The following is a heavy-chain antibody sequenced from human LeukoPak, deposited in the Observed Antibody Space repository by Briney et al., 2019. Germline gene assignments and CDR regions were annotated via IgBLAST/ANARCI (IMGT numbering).Heavy chain of an antibody. CDR1: GDSISSSSSY. J-gene: IGHJ3*02. Sequence: PSETLSLTCTVSGDSISSSSSYWGWIRQPPGKGLEWIGSIYYSGNTYYNTSLKSRVTISVDTSKNQFSLKLRSVTAADTAVYYCAREDAEQMDNSFDIWGQGTMVTVSS. CDR2: IYYSGNT. V-gene: IGHV4-39*07. D-gene: IGHD5-24*01. CDR3: AREDAEQMDNSFDI.